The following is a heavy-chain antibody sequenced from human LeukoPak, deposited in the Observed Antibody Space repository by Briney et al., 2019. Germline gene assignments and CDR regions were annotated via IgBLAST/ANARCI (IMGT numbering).Heavy chain of an antibody. CDR2: INHSGST. Sequence: PGGSLRLSCAASGFTFSSYWMSWVRQPPGKGLEWIGEINHSGSTNYNPSLKSRVTISVDTSKNQFSLKLSSVTAADTAVYYCARDSSHQKSWFDPWGQGTLVTVSS. V-gene: IGHV4-34*01. CDR1: GFTFSSYW. D-gene: IGHD6-13*01. CDR3: ARDSSHQKSWFDP. J-gene: IGHJ5*02.